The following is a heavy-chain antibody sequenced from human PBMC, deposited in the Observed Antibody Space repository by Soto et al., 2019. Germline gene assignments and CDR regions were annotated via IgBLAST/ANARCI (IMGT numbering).Heavy chain of an antibody. D-gene: IGHD3-10*01. CDR1: GFTFSSYS. V-gene: IGHV3-21*01. Sequence: GGSLRLSCAASGFTFSSYSMNWVRQAPGKGLEWVSSISSSSSYIYYADSVKGRFTISRDNAKNSLYLQMNSLRAEDTAVYYCARHMVRGVTFDYWGQGTLVTVSS. CDR2: ISSSSSYI. CDR3: ARHMVRGVTFDY. J-gene: IGHJ4*02.